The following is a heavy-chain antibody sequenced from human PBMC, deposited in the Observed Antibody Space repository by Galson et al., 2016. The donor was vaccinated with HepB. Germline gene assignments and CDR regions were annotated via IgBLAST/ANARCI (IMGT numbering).Heavy chain of an antibody. V-gene: IGHV1-46*01. Sequence: SVKVSCKASEYTFTRYYIHWVRQAPGQGLEWMGIINPNGAGTRYAQTFQSRVTMTRDTSTSTVYMELNSLRSEDTAVYYCARGCSGGSECGFDPWGQGTLVTVSS. J-gene: IGHJ5*02. CDR1: EYTFTRYY. CDR3: ARGCSGGSECGFDP. D-gene: IGHD2-15*01. CDR2: INPNGAGT.